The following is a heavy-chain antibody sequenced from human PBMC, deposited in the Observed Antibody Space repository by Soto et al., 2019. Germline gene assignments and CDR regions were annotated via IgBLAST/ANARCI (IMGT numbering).Heavy chain of an antibody. CDR3: ARQGMAARKYYSTYLDV. CDR1: GFTFRDYA. Sequence: QVQLVESGGGVVQPGRSLRLSCAASGFTFRDYAMHWVRQAPGKGLEWVTLISSDATNKCLADSVKGRFTISRDNSKNTLYLQMNSLRVEDTGLYYCARQGMAARKYYSTYLDVWGQGTTVIV. V-gene: IGHV3-30-3*01. CDR2: ISSDATNK. J-gene: IGHJ6*02. D-gene: IGHD6-6*01.